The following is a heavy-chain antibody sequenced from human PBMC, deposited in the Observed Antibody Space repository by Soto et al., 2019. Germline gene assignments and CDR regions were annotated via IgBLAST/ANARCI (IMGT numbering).Heavy chain of an antibody. D-gene: IGHD1-1*01. CDR2: SSNSGTFS. V-gene: IGHV3-11*06. J-gene: IGHJ4*02. CDR3: ARSGDNYNRLDY. Sequence: GGSLRLSCEGSGFTFSDYYISWIRQAPGKGLEWISYSSNSGTFSRYADSVKGRFSISRDNTKNLLYLQMNSLRAEDTAVYYCARSGDNYNRLDYWGQGTPVAVSS. CDR1: GFTFSDYY.